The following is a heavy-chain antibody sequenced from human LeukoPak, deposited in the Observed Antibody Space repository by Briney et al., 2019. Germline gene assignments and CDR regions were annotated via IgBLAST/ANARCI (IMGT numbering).Heavy chain of an antibody. CDR3: ASGCSSTSCYPGGINYYGMDV. V-gene: IGHV1-2*02. CDR1: GYTFTGYY. CDR2: INPNSGGT. J-gene: IGHJ6*02. Sequence: ASVKVSCKASGYTFTGYYMHWVRQAPGQGLEWMGWINPNSGGTNYAQKFQGRVTMTRDTSISTAYMELSRLRSDDTAVYYCASGCSSTSCYPGGINYYGMDVWGQGTTVTVPS. D-gene: IGHD2-2*01.